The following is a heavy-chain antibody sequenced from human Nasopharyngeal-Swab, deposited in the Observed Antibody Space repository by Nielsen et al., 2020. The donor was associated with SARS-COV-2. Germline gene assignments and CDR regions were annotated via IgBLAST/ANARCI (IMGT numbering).Heavy chain of an antibody. CDR1: GGTFSSYA. CDR2: IIPIFGTA. D-gene: IGHD3-22*01. J-gene: IGHJ4*02. V-gene: IGHV1-69*13. Sequence: SVKVSCKASGGTFSSYAISWVRQAPGQGLEWMGGIIPIFGTANYAQKFQGRVTITADESTSTAYMELSSLRSEDTAVYYCAREGWETLGDSSGLFDYWGQGTLVTVSS. CDR3: AREGWETLGDSSGLFDY.